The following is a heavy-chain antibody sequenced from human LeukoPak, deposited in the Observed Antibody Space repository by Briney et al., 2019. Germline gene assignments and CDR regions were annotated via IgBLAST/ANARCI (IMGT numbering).Heavy chain of an antibody. CDR3: AREGILKYSSGFLV. D-gene: IGHD6-19*01. J-gene: IGHJ4*02. CDR1: GFTFSSYA. CDR2: ISYDGSNK. V-gene: IGHV3-30-3*01. Sequence: PGGSLRLSCAASGFTFSSYAMHWVRQAPGKGLEWVAVISYDGSNKYYADSVKGRFTISRDNSKNTLYLQMNSLRAEDTAVYYCAREGILKYSSGFLVWGQGTLVTVSS.